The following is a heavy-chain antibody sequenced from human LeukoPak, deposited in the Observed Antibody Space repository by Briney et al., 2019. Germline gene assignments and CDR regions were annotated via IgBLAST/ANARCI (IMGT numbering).Heavy chain of an antibody. CDR3: AKDLYWGGHGESFQP. Sequence: GGSLRLSCAASGFTFSSYAMSWVRQAPGKGLEWVSGISGGGGSTYYADSVKGRFTISRDNSEDTLYLQMSSLRAEDTAVYYCAKDLYWGGHGESFQPWGPGNLVTGSP. V-gene: IGHV3-23*01. D-gene: IGHD3-16*01. CDR1: GFTFSSYA. J-gene: IGHJ1*01. CDR2: ISGGGGST.